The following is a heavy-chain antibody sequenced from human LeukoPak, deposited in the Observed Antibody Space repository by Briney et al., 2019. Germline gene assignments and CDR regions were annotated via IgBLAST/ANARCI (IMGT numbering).Heavy chain of an antibody. J-gene: IGHJ5*02. D-gene: IGHD3-22*01. V-gene: IGHV3-9*01. CDR3: ARDQQRDTMIA. CDR1: GFTFDDYA. Sequence: GGSLRLSCAASGFTFDDYAMHWVRQAPGKGLEWVSGISWNSGSIGYADSVKGRFTISRDNAKNSLYLQMNSLRAEDTAVYYCARDQQRDTMIAWGQGTLVTVSS. CDR2: ISWNSGSI.